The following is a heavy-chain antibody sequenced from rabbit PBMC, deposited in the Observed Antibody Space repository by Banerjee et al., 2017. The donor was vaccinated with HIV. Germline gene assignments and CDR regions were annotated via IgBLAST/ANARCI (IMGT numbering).Heavy chain of an antibody. Sequence: QEQLVESGGGLVQPEGSLTLTCKASGFSFSDRDVMCWVRQAPGKGLEWIACINAATTKPVYATWAKGRFTISRTSSTTVTLQMPSLTAADTATYFCARDIGGWTGSVLWGQGTWSPS. V-gene: IGHV1S45*01. J-gene: IGHJ3*01. CDR3: ARDIGGWTGSVL. CDR1: GFSFSDRDV. CDR2: INAATTKP. D-gene: IGHD4-2*01.